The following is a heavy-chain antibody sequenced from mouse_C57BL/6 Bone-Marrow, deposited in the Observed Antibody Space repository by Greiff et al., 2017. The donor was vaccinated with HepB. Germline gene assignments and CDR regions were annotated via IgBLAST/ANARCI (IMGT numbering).Heavy chain of an antibody. CDR1: GYTFTSYW. D-gene: IGHD2-4*01. CDR2: IYPGSGST. J-gene: IGHJ2*01. V-gene: IGHV1-55*01. Sequence: VQLQQSGAELVKPGASVKMSCKASGYTFTSYWITWVKQRPGQGLEWIGDIYPGSGSTNYNEKFKSKATLTVDTSSSTAYMQLSSLTSEDSAVYYCAYDYDVPYYFDYWGQGTTLTVSS. CDR3: AYDYDVPYYFDY.